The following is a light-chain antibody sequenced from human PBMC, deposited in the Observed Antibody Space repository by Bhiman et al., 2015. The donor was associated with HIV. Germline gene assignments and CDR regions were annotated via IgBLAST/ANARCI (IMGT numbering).Light chain of an antibody. CDR1: SLRSYY. Sequence: SSELTQDPAVSVALGQTVRITCQGDSLRSYYASWYQQKPGQAPVLVIYGKNKRPSGIPDRFSGSSSGNTASLTITGAQAEDEAAYYCNCRDSGTYYVLFGGGTKLTVL. CDR2: GKN. V-gene: IGLV3-19*01. CDR3: NCRDSGTYYVL. J-gene: IGLJ2*01.